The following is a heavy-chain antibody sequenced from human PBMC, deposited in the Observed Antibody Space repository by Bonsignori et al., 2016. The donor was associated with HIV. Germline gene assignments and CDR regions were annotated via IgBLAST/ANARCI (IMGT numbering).Heavy chain of an antibody. V-gene: IGHV3-23*01. J-gene: IGHJ4*02. Sequence: WIRQPPGKGLEWVSAISGSGGSTYYADSVKGRFTISRDNSKNTLYLQMNSLRAEDTAVYYCAKMIFGVVIIRKAFDYWGQGTLVTVSS. CDR2: ISGSGGST. D-gene: IGHD3-3*01. CDR3: AKMIFGVVIIRKAFDY.